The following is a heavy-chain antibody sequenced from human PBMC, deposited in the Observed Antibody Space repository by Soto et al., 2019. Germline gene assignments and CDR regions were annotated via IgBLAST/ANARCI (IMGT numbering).Heavy chain of an antibody. D-gene: IGHD3-3*01. Sequence: QLHVVQSGAVVKKPGASVTVSCSASGYPVTAYYMHWVRQAPGRGLEWMGGINPATGAAKYTQTCQGRVTMTRDASTSIVFMGLGGLTSEDTGLFYCARGGGVGVAVSAAFAMWGQWTLVTVSS. CDR3: ARGGGVGVAVSAAFAM. CDR2: INPATGAA. V-gene: IGHV1-2*02. J-gene: IGHJ3*02. CDR1: GYPVTAYY.